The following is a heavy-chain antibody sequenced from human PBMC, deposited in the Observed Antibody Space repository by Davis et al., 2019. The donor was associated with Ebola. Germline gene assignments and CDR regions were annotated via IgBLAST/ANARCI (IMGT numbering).Heavy chain of an antibody. CDR1: GFTFSSYW. V-gene: IGHV3-7*01. CDR2: IKQDGSEK. D-gene: IGHD2-15*01. J-gene: IGHJ4*02. Sequence: GESLKISCAASGFTFSSYWMSWVRQAPGKGLEWVANIKQDGSEKYYVDSVKGRFTISRDNAQTSLSLQMNSLRVEDTAIYYCVRDAGWQRLDNWGQGTLVTVTS. CDR3: VRDAGWQRLDN.